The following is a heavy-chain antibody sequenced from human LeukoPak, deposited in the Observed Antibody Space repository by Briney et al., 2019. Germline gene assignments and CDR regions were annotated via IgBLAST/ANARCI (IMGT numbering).Heavy chain of an antibody. D-gene: IGHD3-16*01. CDR1: GGSISSTSYY. V-gene: IGHV4-39*07. CDR3: ARDEGHYDVDY. J-gene: IGHJ4*02. CDR2: IYYSGST. Sequence: SETLSLTCTVSGGSISSTSYYWGWIRQPPGKGLEWMGSIYYSGSTYYNPSLKSRLTISVDTSKNQFSLKLSSVTAADTAIYYCARDEGHYDVDYWGQGTLVTVSS.